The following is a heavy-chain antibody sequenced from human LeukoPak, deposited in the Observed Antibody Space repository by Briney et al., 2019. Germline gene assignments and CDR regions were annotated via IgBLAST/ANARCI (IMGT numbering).Heavy chain of an antibody. CDR1: GFTVGSNS. J-gene: IGHJ4*02. CDR2: IYSDNT. V-gene: IGHV3-53*01. Sequence: GGSLLLSCTFAGFTVGSNSMSWVRQAPGKGLEWVSFIYSDNTHYSDSVKGRFTISRDNSKNTLYLQMNSLRAEDTAVYYCARRAGAYSHPYDYWGQGTLVTVSS. CDR3: ARRAGAYSHPYDY. D-gene: IGHD4/OR15-4a*01.